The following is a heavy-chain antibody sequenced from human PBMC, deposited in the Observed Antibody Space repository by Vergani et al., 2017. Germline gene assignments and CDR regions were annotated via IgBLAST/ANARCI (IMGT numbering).Heavy chain of an antibody. CDR2: IYYSGST. V-gene: IGHV4-59*01. D-gene: IGHD3-16*01. J-gene: IGHJ6*03. CDR3: ARVGGWEDYDYYYYMDV. CDR1: GGSISSYY. Sequence: QVQLQESGPGLVKPSETLSLTCTVSGGSISSYYWSWIRQPPGKGLEWIGYIYYSGSTNYNPSLKSRVTISVDTAKNQFSLKLSSVTAADTAVYYCARVGGWEDYDYYYYMDVWGKGTTVTVSS.